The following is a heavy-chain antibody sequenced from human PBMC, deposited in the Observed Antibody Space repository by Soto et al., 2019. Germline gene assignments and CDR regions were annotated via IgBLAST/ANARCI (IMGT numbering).Heavy chain of an antibody. Sequence: GGSLILSCAASGFTFSSYCMHWVRQAPGKGLEWVAVIWYDGSNKYYADSVKGRFTISRDNSKNTLYLQMNSLRAEDTAVYYCARASRGGDYYYYGMDVWGQGTTVTVSS. J-gene: IGHJ6*02. CDR3: ARASRGGDYYYYGMDV. D-gene: IGHD3-16*01. CDR1: GFTFSSYC. V-gene: IGHV3-33*01. CDR2: IWYDGSNK.